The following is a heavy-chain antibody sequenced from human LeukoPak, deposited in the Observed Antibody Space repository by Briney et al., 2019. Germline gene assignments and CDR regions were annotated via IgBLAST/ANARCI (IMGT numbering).Heavy chain of an antibody. CDR1: GYTFTGYY. CDR2: INPNSGGT. V-gene: IGHV1-2*02. J-gene: IGHJ4*02. Sequence: GASVKVSCKASGYTFTGYYMHWVRQAPGQGLEWMGWINPNSGGTNYAQKLQGRVTMTTDTSTSTAYMELRSLRSDDTAVYYCARARVVGATNTFDYWGQGTLVTVSS. D-gene: IGHD1-26*01. CDR3: ARARVVGATNTFDY.